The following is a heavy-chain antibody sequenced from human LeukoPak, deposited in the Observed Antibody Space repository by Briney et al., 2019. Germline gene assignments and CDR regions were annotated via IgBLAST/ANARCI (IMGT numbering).Heavy chain of an antibody. D-gene: IGHD2-15*01. CDR3: AREGCSGASCYLNYFDH. Sequence: PGQSLRLSCATSGFTFSNYAMHWVRQAPGKGLEWVAVISYDGRNAKYAGSVRGRLTISRDNSKNTLYLQMDSLRAEDTAVYYCAREGCSGASCYLNYFDHWGQGTLVTVSS. CDR1: GFTFSNYA. J-gene: IGHJ4*02. CDR2: ISYDGRNA. V-gene: IGHV3-30*01.